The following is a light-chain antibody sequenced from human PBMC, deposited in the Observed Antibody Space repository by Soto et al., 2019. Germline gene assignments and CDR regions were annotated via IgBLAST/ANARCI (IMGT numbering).Light chain of an antibody. J-gene: IGKJ4*01. V-gene: IGKV4-1*01. CDR2: WAS. CDR1: QNVLYSSNNKHY. Sequence: DIVMTQSPDSLAVSLGERATINCKSSQNVLYSSNNKHYLAWFQQEPGQPPKLLIYWASTRESGVPDRFSGSGSGTDFTLTISSLQAEDVAVYYCQQYYKSPLTFGGGTKVDIK. CDR3: QQYYKSPLT.